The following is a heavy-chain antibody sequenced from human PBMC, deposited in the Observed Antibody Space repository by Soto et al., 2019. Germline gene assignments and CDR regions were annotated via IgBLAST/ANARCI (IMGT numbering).Heavy chain of an antibody. CDR2: ISSYNGNT. V-gene: IGHV1-18*01. Sequence: QAQMVQSGPEVKKPGASVKVSCKASGYTFTAYGISWVRQAPGQGLEWMGWISSYNGNTDYAQKFQGRVTMTTDSSTSTAYMELTSLRSDDTAVYYWAGATGIQLWLGARYFGLDVWGQWTRVTVSS. J-gene: IGHJ6*02. D-gene: IGHD5-18*01. CDR3: AGATGIQLWLGARYFGLDV. CDR1: GYTFTAYG.